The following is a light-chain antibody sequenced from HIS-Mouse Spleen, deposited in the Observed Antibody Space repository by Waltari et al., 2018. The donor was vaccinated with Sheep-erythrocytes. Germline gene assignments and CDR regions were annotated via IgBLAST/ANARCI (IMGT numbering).Light chain of an antibody. Sequence: CTGSSSNIGAGYDVHWYQQLPGTAPKLLIYGNSNRPSGVPDRFSGSKSGTSASLTISGLQAEDEADYYCSSYTSSSTWVFGGGTKLTVL. CDR2: GNS. V-gene: IGLV1-40*01. CDR1: SSNIGAGYD. J-gene: IGLJ3*02. CDR3: SSYTSSSTWV.